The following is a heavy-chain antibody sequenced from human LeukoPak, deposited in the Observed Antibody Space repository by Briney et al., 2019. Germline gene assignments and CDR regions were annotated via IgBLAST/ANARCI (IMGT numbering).Heavy chain of an antibody. CDR1: GFTFSSYA. Sequence: GGSLRLSCAASGFTFSSYAMHWVRQAPGKGLEWVAVISYDGSNKYYADSVKGRFTISRDNSENTLYLQMNSLRAEDTAVYYCARVVAYFYYWGQGTLVTVSS. D-gene: IGHD2-15*01. V-gene: IGHV3-30-3*01. J-gene: IGHJ4*02. CDR3: ARVVAYFYY. CDR2: ISYDGSNK.